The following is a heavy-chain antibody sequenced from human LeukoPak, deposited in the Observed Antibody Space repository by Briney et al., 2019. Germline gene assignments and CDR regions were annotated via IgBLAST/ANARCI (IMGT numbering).Heavy chain of an antibody. J-gene: IGHJ6*03. Sequence: GGSLRLSCAASGFTFSSYWMSWVRQAPGKGLEWVANIKQDGSEKYYVDSVKGRFTISRDNAKNSLYLQMNSLRAEDTAVYDRARATLTYYDFWSGYTHYYHMDVWATGTTVTVS. CDR1: GFTFSSYW. CDR3: ARATLTYYDFWSGYTHYYHMDV. V-gene: IGHV3-7*01. CDR2: IKQDGSEK. D-gene: IGHD3-3*01.